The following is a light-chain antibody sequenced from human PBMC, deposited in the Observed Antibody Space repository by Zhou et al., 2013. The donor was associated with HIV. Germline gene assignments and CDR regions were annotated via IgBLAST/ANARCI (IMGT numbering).Light chain of an antibody. Sequence: EIVMTQSPATLSVSPGERATLSCRASQSVSTNLAWYQQKPGQAPRLLIYGASTRATGLPARFSGSGSGTQFTLTISSLQSEDFAVYYCQQYTNWSPTTFGQGTKLEIK. V-gene: IGKV3-15*01. CDR2: GAS. CDR1: QSVSTN. CDR3: QQYTNWSPTT. J-gene: IGKJ2*01.